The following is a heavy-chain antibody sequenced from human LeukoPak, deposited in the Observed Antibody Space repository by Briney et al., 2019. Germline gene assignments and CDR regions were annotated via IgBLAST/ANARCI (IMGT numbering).Heavy chain of an antibody. CDR1: GFTFSSYA. D-gene: IGHD1-26*01. J-gene: IGHJ4*02. CDR2: ISSSSSYI. CDR3: ARDKLGATLDY. Sequence: GGSLRLSCAASGFTFSSYAMSWVRQAPGKGLEWVSSISSSSSYIYYADSVKGRFTISRDNAKNSLYLQMNSLRAEDTAVYYCARDKLGATLDYWGQGTLVTVSS. V-gene: IGHV3-21*01.